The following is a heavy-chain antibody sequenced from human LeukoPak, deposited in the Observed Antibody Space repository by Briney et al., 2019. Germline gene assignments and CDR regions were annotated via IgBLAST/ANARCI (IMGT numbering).Heavy chain of an antibody. Sequence: PSETLSLTCTVSGGSISRSSYYWGWIRQPPGKGLEWIGSISYSGSTYYNPSLKSRVTISVDTSKNQFSLKVSSVTAADTAVYYCARGPRYCSSTSCYRWFDYWGQGTLVTVSS. V-gene: IGHV4-39*01. D-gene: IGHD2-2*02. CDR2: ISYSGST. CDR1: GGSISRSSYY. CDR3: ARGPRYCSSTSCYRWFDY. J-gene: IGHJ4*02.